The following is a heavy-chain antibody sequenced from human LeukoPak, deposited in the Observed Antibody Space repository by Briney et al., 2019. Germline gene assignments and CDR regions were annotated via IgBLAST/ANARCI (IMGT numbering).Heavy chain of an antibody. V-gene: IGHV3-48*03. Sequence: PGGSLRLSCAASGFTFSSYEMNWVRQAPGKGLEWVSYISSSGSTIYYADSVKGRFTISRDNAKNSLYLQMNSLRAEDTAVYYCARDGDYYDSSGCYPFDYWGQGTLVTVSS. D-gene: IGHD3-22*01. CDR2: ISSSGSTI. CDR1: GFTFSSYE. J-gene: IGHJ4*02. CDR3: ARDGDYYDSSGCYPFDY.